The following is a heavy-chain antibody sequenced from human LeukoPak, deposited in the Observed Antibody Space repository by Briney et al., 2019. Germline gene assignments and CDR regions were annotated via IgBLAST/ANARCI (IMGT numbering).Heavy chain of an antibody. CDR3: AKGGYGDYFPLL. CDR2: ISGSGGST. D-gene: IGHD4-17*01. V-gene: IGHV3-23*01. Sequence: GGSLRLSCAASGFTFSSYAMHWVRQAPGKGLEWVSAISGSGGSTYYADSVKGRFTISRDNSKNTLYLQMNSLRAEDTAVYYCAKGGYGDYFPLLWGQGTLVTVSS. J-gene: IGHJ4*02. CDR1: GFTFSSYA.